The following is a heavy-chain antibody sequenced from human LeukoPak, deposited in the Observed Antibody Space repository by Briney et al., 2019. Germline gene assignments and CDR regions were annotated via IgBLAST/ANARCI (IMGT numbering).Heavy chain of an antibody. Sequence: ASVKVSCKASGYTFTSYDINWVRQATGQGLEWMGWMNPNSGNTGYAQKFQGRVTITRNTSISTAYMELSSLGSEDTAVYYCARVIAAAGTYYYYYMGVWGKGTTVTVSS. D-gene: IGHD6-13*01. J-gene: IGHJ6*03. CDR1: GYTFTSYD. V-gene: IGHV1-8*03. CDR3: ARVIAAAGTYYYYYMGV. CDR2: MNPNSGNT.